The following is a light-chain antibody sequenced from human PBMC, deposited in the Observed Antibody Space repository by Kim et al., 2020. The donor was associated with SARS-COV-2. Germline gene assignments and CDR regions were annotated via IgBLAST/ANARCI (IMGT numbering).Light chain of an antibody. Sequence: PGERATRSCKTRQSVRSSFLAWYQQKPGQAPRLLIYGASTRATGIPDRFSGSESGTDFTLTISRLAPEDFAVYYCQQHGTSPITFGQGTRLEIK. CDR2: GAS. J-gene: IGKJ5*01. CDR3: QQHGTSPIT. CDR1: QSVRSSF. V-gene: IGKV3-20*01.